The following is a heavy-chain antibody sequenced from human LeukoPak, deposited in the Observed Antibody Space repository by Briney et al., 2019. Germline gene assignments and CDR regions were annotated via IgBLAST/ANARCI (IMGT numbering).Heavy chain of an antibody. Sequence: SETLSLTCAVYGGSFSGYYWSWIRQPPGKGLECIGEINHSGSTNYNPSLKSRVTISVDTSKNQFSLKLSSVTAADTAVYYCARGVHGSGSYYYWGQGTLVTVSS. CDR2: INHSGST. CDR3: ARGVHGSGSYYY. V-gene: IGHV4-34*01. CDR1: GGSFSGYY. D-gene: IGHD3-10*01. J-gene: IGHJ4*02.